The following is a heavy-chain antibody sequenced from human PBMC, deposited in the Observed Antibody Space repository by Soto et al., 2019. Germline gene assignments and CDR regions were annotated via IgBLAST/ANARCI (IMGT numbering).Heavy chain of an antibody. J-gene: IGHJ4*02. CDR1: GFTFSSYA. CDR2: ISYDGSNK. V-gene: IGHV3-30-3*01. Sequence: QVQLVESGGGVVQPGRSLRLSCAASGFTFSSYAMHWVRQAPGKGLEWVAVISYDGSNKYYADSVKRRFTISRDNYKHTLYLQMNSLRAEDTAVYYCARRLRHFDYWGQGTLVTVSS. CDR3: ARRLRHFDY. D-gene: IGHD2-21*02.